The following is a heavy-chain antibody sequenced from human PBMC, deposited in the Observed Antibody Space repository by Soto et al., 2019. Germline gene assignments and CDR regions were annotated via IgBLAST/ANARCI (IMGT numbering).Heavy chain of an antibody. Sequence: PGRSLRLSCAASEFIFSSYAMHWIRQAPGKGLEWVAVISFDGNIIHYADSVKGRFIISRDNSKNTLYLQMHSLSGEDTAVYYCARNFDTITYYFDYWGQGTLVTASS. V-gene: IGHV3-30-3*01. J-gene: IGHJ4*02. CDR1: EFIFSSYA. CDR3: ARNFDTITYYFDY. CDR2: ISFDGNII.